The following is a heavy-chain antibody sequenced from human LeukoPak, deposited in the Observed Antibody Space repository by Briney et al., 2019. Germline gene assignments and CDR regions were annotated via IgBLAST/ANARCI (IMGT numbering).Heavy chain of an antibody. CDR3: ARVVGAAAGTNWFDP. CDR1: GGSISSGGYY. CDR2: IYYSGST. Sequence: SETLSLTCTVSGGSISSGGYYWSWIRQHPGKGLEWIGYIYYSGSTYYNPSLKSRVTISVDTSKNQFSLKLSSVTAADTAVYYCARVVGAAAGTNWFDPWGQGTLVTVSS. J-gene: IGHJ5*02. V-gene: IGHV4-31*03. D-gene: IGHD6-13*01.